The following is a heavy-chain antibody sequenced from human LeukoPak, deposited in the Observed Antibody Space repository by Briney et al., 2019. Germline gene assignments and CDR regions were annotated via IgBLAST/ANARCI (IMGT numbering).Heavy chain of an antibody. Sequence: SETLSLTCSVSDSSISRYYWSWIRQSAGKGLEWIGRIYSSGSANYNPSLKSRVTMSIETSKNQFSLKLSSVTAADTAVYYCARDLGGSRWFDPWGQGTLVTVSS. D-gene: IGHD3-16*01. CDR1: DSSISRYY. CDR3: ARDLGGSRWFDP. J-gene: IGHJ5*02. CDR2: IYSSGSA. V-gene: IGHV4-4*07.